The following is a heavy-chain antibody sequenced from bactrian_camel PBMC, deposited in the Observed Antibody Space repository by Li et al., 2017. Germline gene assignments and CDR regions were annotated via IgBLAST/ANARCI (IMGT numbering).Heavy chain of an antibody. D-gene: IGHD6*01. CDR3: AAGSWVAGSLDEHDYVH. Sequence: VQLVESGGGSVQAGGSLRLSCAASGYTYSSYCMGWFRQAPGKEREGVASIYSGGGSQYYADSVKGRFTISVDNAKNPVMVYLKMPTLKPDDTAMYYCAAGSWVAGSLDEHDYVHWGQGTQVTVS. J-gene: IGHJ4*01. CDR2: IYSGGGSQ. V-gene: IGHV3S40*01. CDR1: GYTYSSYC.